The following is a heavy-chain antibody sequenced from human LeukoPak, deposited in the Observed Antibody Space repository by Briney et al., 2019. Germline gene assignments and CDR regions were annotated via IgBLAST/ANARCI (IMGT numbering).Heavy chain of an antibody. Sequence: SETLSLTCAVYGGSFSGYYWSWIRQPPGKGLEWIGEINHSGSTNYNPSLKSRVTISVDTSKNQFSLKLSSVTAADTAVYYCARSGPGGNTMVRGVRRLDYWGQGTLVTVSS. CDR2: INHSGST. V-gene: IGHV4-34*01. D-gene: IGHD3-10*01. J-gene: IGHJ4*02. CDR3: ARSGPGGNTMVRGVRRLDY. CDR1: GGSFSGYY.